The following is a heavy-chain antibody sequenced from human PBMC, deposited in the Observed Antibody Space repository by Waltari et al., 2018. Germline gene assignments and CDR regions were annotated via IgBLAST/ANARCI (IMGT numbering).Heavy chain of an antibody. CDR1: GGTFSSYA. J-gene: IGHJ5*02. CDR2: IIPLFGTA. CDR3: ATGYSSSWYNWFDP. D-gene: IGHD6-13*01. V-gene: IGHV1-69*01. Sequence: QVQLVQSGAEVKKPGSSVKVSCKASGGTFSSYAISWVRQAPGQGLEWMGGIIPLFGTANYAQKFQGRVTITADESTSTAYMELSSLRSEDTAVYYCATGYSSSWYNWFDPWGQGTLVTVSS.